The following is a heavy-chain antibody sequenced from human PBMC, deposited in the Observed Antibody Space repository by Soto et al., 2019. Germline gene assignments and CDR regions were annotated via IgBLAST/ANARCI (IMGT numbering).Heavy chain of an antibody. CDR3: AKGAGDRLSLGMDV. V-gene: IGHV3-66*02. Sequence: DVQLVESGGGLIQPGGSLRLSCAASGFTVSGKKYLAWVRQAPGKGLEWVSALYDVDGTFYADSVKGRFTTSGDSSKDTLFLQMTGLRREDTAVYYCAKGAGDRLSLGMDVWGQGTTVTVSS. CDR2: LYDVDGT. CDR1: GFTVSGKKY. D-gene: IGHD1-26*01. J-gene: IGHJ6*02.